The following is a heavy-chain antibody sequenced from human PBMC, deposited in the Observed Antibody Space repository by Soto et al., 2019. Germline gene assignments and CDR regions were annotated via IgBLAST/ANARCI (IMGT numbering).Heavy chain of an antibody. V-gene: IGHV3-33*01. CDR3: ARDREIAARPGWFDP. CDR1: GFTFSSYG. CDR2: IWYDGSNK. Sequence: GGSLRLSCAASGFTFSSYGMHWVRQAPGKGLEWVAVIWYDGSNKYYADSVKGRFTISRDNSKNTLYLQMNSLRAEDTAVYYCARDREIAARPGWFDPWGQGTLVTVSS. J-gene: IGHJ5*02. D-gene: IGHD6-6*01.